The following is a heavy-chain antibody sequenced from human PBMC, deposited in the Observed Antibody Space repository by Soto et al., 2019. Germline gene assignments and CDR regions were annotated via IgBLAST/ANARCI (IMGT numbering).Heavy chain of an antibody. CDR1: GYIFTVYY. CDR2: INPNSGGT. D-gene: IGHD3-10*01. Sequence: ASVKVSCKASGYIFTVYYMHWVRQAPGQGLEWMGWINPNSGGTNYAQKYQGRVTMTRHTSIRTAYMELSRLRSDDTAVYYCARQGSGSNWLDPWGQGTLLTVSS. V-gene: IGHV1-2*02. J-gene: IGHJ5*02. CDR3: ARQGSGSNWLDP.